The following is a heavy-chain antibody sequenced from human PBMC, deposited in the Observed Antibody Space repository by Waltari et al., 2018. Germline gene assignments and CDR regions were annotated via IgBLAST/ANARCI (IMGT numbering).Heavy chain of an antibody. V-gene: IGHV4-34*01. J-gene: IGHJ4*02. CDR3: ARGPFFLRFLEWLLVA. CDR1: GGSFSGYY. CDR2: INHSGST. D-gene: IGHD3-3*01. Sequence: QVQLQQWGAGLLKPSETLSLTCAVYGGSFSGYYWSWIRQPPGKGLEWIGEINHSGSTNYNPSLKSRVTISVDTSKNQFSLKLSSVTAADTAVYYWARGPFFLRFLEWLLVARGQGTLVTVSS.